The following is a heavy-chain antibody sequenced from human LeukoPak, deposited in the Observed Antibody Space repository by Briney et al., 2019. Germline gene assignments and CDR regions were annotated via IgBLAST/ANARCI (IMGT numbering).Heavy chain of an antibody. CDR2: ISSSSSTI. D-gene: IGHD4-23*01. J-gene: IGHJ6*02. V-gene: IGHV3-48*02. Sequence: GGSLRLSCAASGFTFSSYSMNWVRQAPGKGLEWVSYISSSSSTIYYADSVKGRFTISRDNAKNSLYLQMNSLRDEDTAVYYCARDFHYGGYYYYYGMDVWGQGTTVTVSS. CDR1: GFTFSSYS. CDR3: ARDFHYGGYYYYYGMDV.